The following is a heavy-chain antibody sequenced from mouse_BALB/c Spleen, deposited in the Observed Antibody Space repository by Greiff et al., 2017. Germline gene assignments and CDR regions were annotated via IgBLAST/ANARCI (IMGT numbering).Heavy chain of an antibody. CDR3: AREGRMIDDGYYGPWFAY. J-gene: IGHJ3*01. V-gene: IGHV1-14*01. CDR1: GYTFTSYV. Sequence: VQLKESGPELVKPGASVKMSCKASGYTFTSYVMHWVKQKPGQGLEWIGYINPYNDGTKYNEKFKGKATLTSDKSSSTAYMELSSLTSEDSAVYYCAREGRMIDDGYYGPWFAYWGQGTLVTVSA. CDR2: INPYNDGT. D-gene: IGHD2-3*01.